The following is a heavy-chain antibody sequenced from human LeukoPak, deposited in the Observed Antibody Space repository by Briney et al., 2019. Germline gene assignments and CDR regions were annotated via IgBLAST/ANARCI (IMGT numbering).Heavy chain of an antibody. V-gene: IGHV3-23*01. D-gene: IGHD1-26*01. CDR3: AKPPGPGVSYDY. CDR1: GFTFSSYA. Sequence: HPGGSLRLSCAASGFTFSSYAMSWVRQAPGKGLEWVSAISGSGGSTYYADSVKGRFTISRDNSKNTLYLQMNSLRAEDTAVYYCAKPPGPGVSYDYWGQGTLVTVSS. J-gene: IGHJ4*02. CDR2: ISGSGGST.